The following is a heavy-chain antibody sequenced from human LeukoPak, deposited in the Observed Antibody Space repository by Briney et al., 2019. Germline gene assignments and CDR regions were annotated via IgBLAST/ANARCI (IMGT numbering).Heavy chain of an antibody. Sequence: ASTKVSCKASGYTFTGYYMHWVRQAPGQGLEWMGWINPNSGGTNYAQKFQGRVTMTRDTSISTAYMELSRLRSDDTAVYYCARVGSGYEVLADTNDYWGQGTLVTVSS. D-gene: IGHD5-12*01. CDR3: ARVGSGYEVLADTNDY. V-gene: IGHV1-2*02. CDR2: INPNSGGT. J-gene: IGHJ4*02. CDR1: GYTFTGYY.